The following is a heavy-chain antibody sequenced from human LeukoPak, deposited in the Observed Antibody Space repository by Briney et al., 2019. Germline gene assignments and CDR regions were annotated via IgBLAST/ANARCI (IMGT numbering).Heavy chain of an antibody. CDR3: ARRRIGWYYFDY. CDR1: GGSFSGYY. Sequence: PSETLSLTCAVYGGSFSGYYWGWIRQPPGKGLGWIGEINHSGSTNYNPSLKSRVTISVDTSKNQFSLKLSSVTAADTAVYYCARRRIGWYYFDYWGQGTLVTVSS. D-gene: IGHD6-19*01. J-gene: IGHJ4*02. V-gene: IGHV4-34*01. CDR2: INHSGST.